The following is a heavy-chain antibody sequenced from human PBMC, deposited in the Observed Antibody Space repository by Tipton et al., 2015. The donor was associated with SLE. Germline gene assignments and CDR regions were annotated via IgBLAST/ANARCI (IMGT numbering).Heavy chain of an antibody. CDR1: GASINSQY. Sequence: TLSLTCIVSGASINSQYWSWVRQSPGKGLEWIGYIYYSGSTYYNPSLKSRVTISVDTSKNQFSLKLKSVTAADTAVYYCARRRGSSNWYSRYGLDVWGQGTTVTVSS. J-gene: IGHJ6*02. CDR2: IYYSGST. CDR3: ARRRGSSNWYSRYGLDV. D-gene: IGHD6-13*01. V-gene: IGHV4-59*08.